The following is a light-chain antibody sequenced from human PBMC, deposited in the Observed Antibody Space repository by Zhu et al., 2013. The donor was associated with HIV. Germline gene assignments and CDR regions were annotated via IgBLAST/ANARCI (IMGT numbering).Light chain of an antibody. CDR2: GAS. J-gene: IGKJ4*01. Sequence: DIQMTQSPSSVSASVGDRVTVTCRASQDINTWVAWYQQKPREAPKLLIFGASALQPGVPPRFSGRGSGTEFTLTISSLHPEDFATYHCLQHNTYPLTFGGGTKVEIK. CDR3: LQHNTYPLT. V-gene: IGKV1-12*01. CDR1: QDINTW.